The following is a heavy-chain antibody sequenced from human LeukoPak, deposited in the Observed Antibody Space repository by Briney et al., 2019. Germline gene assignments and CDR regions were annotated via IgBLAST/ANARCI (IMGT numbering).Heavy chain of an antibody. Sequence: ASVEVSCKASGYTFTSYYMHWVRQAPGQGLEWMGIINPSGGSTSYAQKFQGRVTMTRDTSTSTVYMELSSLRSEDTAVYYCARDLAGVTTFDYWGQGTLVTVSS. V-gene: IGHV1-46*01. CDR1: GYTFTSYY. D-gene: IGHD5-18*01. CDR2: INPSGGST. CDR3: ARDLAGVTTFDY. J-gene: IGHJ4*02.